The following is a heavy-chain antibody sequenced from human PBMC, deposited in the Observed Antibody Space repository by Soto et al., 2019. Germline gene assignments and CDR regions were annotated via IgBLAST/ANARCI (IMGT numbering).Heavy chain of an antibody. Sequence: EVQLVESGGDLVQRGGSLRLSCVASGFTFSVYSMNWVRQAPGKGLEWFSYITSDTKTIKYADSVKARLTISRDNAKNSVYLQIDNLRDEYTAVFYCATSVEGYFHYLGQVTVTTVST. D-gene: IGHD6-19*01. CDR2: ITSDTKTI. CDR1: GFTFSVYS. J-gene: IGHJ4*02. V-gene: IGHV3-48*02. CDR3: ATSVEGYFHY.